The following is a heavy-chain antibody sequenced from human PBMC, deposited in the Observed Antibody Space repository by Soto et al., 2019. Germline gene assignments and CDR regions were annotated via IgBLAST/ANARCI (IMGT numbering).Heavy chain of an antibody. Sequence: SETLSLTCAVSGDSITSSNWWSRVRQAPGKGLEWIGEIYHSGATTYNPSLKSRATISVDPSKNHFSLKLTSVTAADTAVYFCARDLGTGSDYWGRGTLVTVSS. CDR2: IYHSGAT. CDR3: ARDLGTGSDY. V-gene: IGHV4-4*02. J-gene: IGHJ4*02. CDR1: GDSITSSNW.